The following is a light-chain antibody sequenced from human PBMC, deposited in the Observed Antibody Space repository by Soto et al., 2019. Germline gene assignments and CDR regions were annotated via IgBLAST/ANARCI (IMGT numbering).Light chain of an antibody. CDR3: QQYNNWSPIT. V-gene: IGKV3-15*01. Sequence: EIVMTQSPATLSVSTGERATLSCRASQSVRSNLAWYQQKPGQAPRLLIYGASTRATGIPARFSGSGSGTEFTLTISSLQSEDFAVYYCQQYNNWSPITFGQGTRLEIK. CDR1: QSVRSN. J-gene: IGKJ5*01. CDR2: GAS.